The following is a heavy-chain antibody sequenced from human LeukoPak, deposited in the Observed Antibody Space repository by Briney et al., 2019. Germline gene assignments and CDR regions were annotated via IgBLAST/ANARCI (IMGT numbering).Heavy chain of an antibody. CDR2: IRYDGSNK. D-gene: IGHD2-2*01. V-gene: IGHV3-30*02. Sequence: GGSLRLSCAASGFTFSSYGMHWVRQAPGKGLEWVAFIRYDGSNKYYADSVKGRFTISRDNSKNTLYLQMNSLRAEDTAVYYCASGVGSSTSWIIPGQYGMDVWGQGTTVTVSS. J-gene: IGHJ6*02. CDR3: ASGVGSSTSWIIPGQYGMDV. CDR1: GFTFSSYG.